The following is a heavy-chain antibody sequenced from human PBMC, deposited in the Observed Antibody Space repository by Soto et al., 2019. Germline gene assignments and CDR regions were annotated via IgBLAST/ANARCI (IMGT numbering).Heavy chain of an antibody. CDR2: IIPIFGTA. D-gene: IGHD3-10*01. J-gene: IGHJ4*02. Sequence: VQLVESGGGLVQPGGSLSLSCAASGFTFSSYAISWVRQAPGQGLEWMGGIIPIFGTANYAQKFQGRVTITADEATSTAYMELSSLRAEDTAVYYCASQRDYYGSGSLHYDYWGQGTLVTVSS. CDR3: ASQRDYYGSGSLHYDY. V-gene: IGHV1-69*01. CDR1: GFTFSSYA.